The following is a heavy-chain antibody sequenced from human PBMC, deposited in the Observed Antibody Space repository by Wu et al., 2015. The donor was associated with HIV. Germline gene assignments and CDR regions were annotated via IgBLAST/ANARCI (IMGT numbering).Heavy chain of an antibody. CDR2: INPLFGAS. CDR3: AGRFGLLGLGEYFYF. V-gene: IGHV1-69*14. CDR1: GDGFTSYA. J-gene: IGHJ1*01. D-gene: IGHD3-10*01. Sequence: QVQLVQFGAEVKKPGSSVKITCKASGDGFTSYAVSWVRQAPGQGLEWMGGINPLFGASNSAQRFQGRLTITADTSTNTAYMELSSLRSDDTAMYYCAGRFGLLGLGEYFYFWGQGTLVTVSS.